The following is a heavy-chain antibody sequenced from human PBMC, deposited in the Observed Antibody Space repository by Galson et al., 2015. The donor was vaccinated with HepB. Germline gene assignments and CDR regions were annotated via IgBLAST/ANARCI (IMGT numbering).Heavy chain of an antibody. CDR3: ASPYCSGGSCYPYYYYGMDV. V-gene: IGHV1-46*01. CDR2: INPSGGST. CDR1: GYTFTSYY. Sequence: SVKVSCKASGYTFTSYYMHWVRQAPGQGLEWMGIINPSGGSTSYAQKFQGRVTMTRGTSTSTVYMELSSLRSEDTAVYYCASPYCSGGSCYPYYYYGMDVWGQGTTVTVSS. D-gene: IGHD2-15*01. J-gene: IGHJ6*02.